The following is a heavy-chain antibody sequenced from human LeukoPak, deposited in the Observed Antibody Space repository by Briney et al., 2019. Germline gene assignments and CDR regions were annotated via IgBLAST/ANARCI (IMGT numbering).Heavy chain of an antibody. J-gene: IGHJ4*02. CDR3: TTERLSSVSSSRFDY. Sequence: GGSLRLSCVASGFTFNSAWMTWVRQAPGKGLEWVGRILSKTDGGTTEYAAPVKGRFTISRDDSKNTLYLQMNSLKTVDTAVYYCTTERLSSVSSSRFDYWGQGALVTVSS. V-gene: IGHV3-15*01. CDR2: ILSKTDGGTT. CDR1: GFTFNSAW. D-gene: IGHD1-26*01.